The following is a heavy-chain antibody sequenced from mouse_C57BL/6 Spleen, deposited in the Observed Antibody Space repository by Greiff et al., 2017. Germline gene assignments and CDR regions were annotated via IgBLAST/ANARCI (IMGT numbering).Heavy chain of an antibody. V-gene: IGHV5-6*01. CDR3: ARHDYATTPLGCAMDY. CDR2: ISSGGSYT. Sequence: EVQLMESGGDLVKPGGSLKLSCAASGFTFSSYGMSWVRQTPDKRLEWVATISSGGSYTYYPESVKGRFTISRDNAKNTLYLQMSSLKSEDTAMYYCARHDYATTPLGCAMDYWGKGTSVTVSS. D-gene: IGHD1-1*02. J-gene: IGHJ4*01. CDR1: GFTFSSYG.